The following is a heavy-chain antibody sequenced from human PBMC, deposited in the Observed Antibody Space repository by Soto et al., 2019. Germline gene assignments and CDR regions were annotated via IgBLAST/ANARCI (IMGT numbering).Heavy chain of an antibody. CDR2: ISAHKGNT. Sequence: QVHLVQSGAEVKKPGASVKVSCKGSGYTFTSYGITWVRQAPGQGLEWMGWISAHKGNTDYAQKLQGRVTVTRDTSTSTAYMELRSLRSDDTAVYYCARGRYGDSWGQGALVTVSS. CDR1: GYTFTSYG. V-gene: IGHV1-18*01. D-gene: IGHD1-1*01. CDR3: ARGRYGDS. J-gene: IGHJ4*02.